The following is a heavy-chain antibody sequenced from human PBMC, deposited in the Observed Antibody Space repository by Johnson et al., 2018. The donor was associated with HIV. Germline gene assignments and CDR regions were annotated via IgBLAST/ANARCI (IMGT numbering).Heavy chain of an antibody. CDR3: ARGEHDFWSGPLI. CDR1: GFSFGDYY. CDR2: ISAFGLTM. V-gene: IGHV3-11*01. J-gene: IGHJ3*02. D-gene: IGHD3-3*01. Sequence: QVQLVESGGGLVEPGGSLRLSCTASGFSFGDYYMGWIRQAPGKGLEWISYISAFGLTMSYADSVKGRFTISRDNDKKSLYLQMNSLRGEDTALYYCARGEHDFWSGPLIGGQGTMVIVSS.